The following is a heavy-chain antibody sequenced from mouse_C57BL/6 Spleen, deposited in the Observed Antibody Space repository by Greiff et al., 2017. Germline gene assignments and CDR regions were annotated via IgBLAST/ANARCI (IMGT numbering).Heavy chain of an antibody. J-gene: IGHJ3*01. Sequence: QVQLQQPGAELVKPGASVKLSCKASGYTFTSYWMHWVKQRPGQGLEWIGMIHPNSGSTNYNENFKSKATLTVDKSSSTAYMQLSSLTSEDSAVYYCARDYYGSSYSAWFAYWGQGTLVTVSA. CDR3: ARDYYGSSYSAWFAY. V-gene: IGHV1-64*01. CDR2: IHPNSGST. CDR1: GYTFTSYW. D-gene: IGHD1-1*01.